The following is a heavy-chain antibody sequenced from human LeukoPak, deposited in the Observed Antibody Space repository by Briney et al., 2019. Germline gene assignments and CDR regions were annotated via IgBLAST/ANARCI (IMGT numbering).Heavy chain of an antibody. J-gene: IGHJ5*02. CDR3: ARDIAVAGTIWFDP. D-gene: IGHD6-19*01. CDR2: INPNSGGT. CDR1: GYTFTGYY. V-gene: IGHV1-2*02. Sequence: ASLKVSCKASGYTFTGYYMHWVRQAPGQGLEWMGWINPNSGGTNYAQKFQGRVTMTRDTSISTAYMELSRLRSDDTAVYYCARDIAVAGTIWFDPWGQGTLVTVSS.